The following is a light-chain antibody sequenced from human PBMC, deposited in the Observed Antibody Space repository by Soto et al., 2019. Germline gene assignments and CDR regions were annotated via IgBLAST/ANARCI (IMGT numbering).Light chain of an antibody. Sequence: QSALTQPASVSGSPGQSITISCTGTSSDIGKYNLVSWYQLHPGEAPRLIIYEVNKRPSGVSDRFSGSRSGDTASLTISGLQAVDEADYYCCSYAGGRYVVFGGGTKLTVL. J-gene: IGLJ2*01. CDR2: EVN. CDR3: CSYAGGRYVV. CDR1: SSDIGKYNL. V-gene: IGLV2-23*02.